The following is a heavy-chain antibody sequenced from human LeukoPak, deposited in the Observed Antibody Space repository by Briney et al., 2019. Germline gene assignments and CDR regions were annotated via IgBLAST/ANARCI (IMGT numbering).Heavy chain of an antibody. V-gene: IGHV4-34*01. CDR2: INHSGST. D-gene: IGHD5-24*01. Sequence: SETLSLTCAVYGGSFSGYYWSWIRQPPGKGLEWIGEINHSGSTNYNPSLKSRVTISVDTSKNQFSLKLSPVTAADAAVYYCASRGAFDIWGQGTMVTVSS. CDR3: ASRGAFDI. CDR1: GGSFSGYY. J-gene: IGHJ3*02.